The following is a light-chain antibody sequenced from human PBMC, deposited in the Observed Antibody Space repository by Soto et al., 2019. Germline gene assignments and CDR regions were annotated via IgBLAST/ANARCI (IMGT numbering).Light chain of an antibody. CDR3: SSYTSTNTHVV. V-gene: IGLV2-14*01. CDR1: SSDIGGYNY. Sequence: QSVLTQPASVSGSPGQSVTISCTGTSSDIGGYNYVSWYQQHPGKAPKVMIYGVTNRPSGISHRFSGSKSGNTASLTISGLQAEDEADYYCSSYTSTNTHVVFGGGTKLTVL. J-gene: IGLJ2*01. CDR2: GVT.